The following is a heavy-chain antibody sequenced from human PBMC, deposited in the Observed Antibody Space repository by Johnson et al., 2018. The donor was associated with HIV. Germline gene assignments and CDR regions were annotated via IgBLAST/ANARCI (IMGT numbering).Heavy chain of an antibody. D-gene: IGHD1-26*01. CDR1: GFTFSTYG. Sequence: QVQLVESGGGVVQHGGSLRLSCAASGFTFSTYGVHWVRQAPGKGLEWVSFIRFDGSDKYYADFVKGRFTVSRDNSKNTMYLEMNSLRSEDTAVYYCAKDRRQGGSNPDAFDLWCQGTMVTVSS. V-gene: IGHV3-30*02. CDR3: AKDRRQGGSNPDAFDL. J-gene: IGHJ3*01. CDR2: IRFDGSDK.